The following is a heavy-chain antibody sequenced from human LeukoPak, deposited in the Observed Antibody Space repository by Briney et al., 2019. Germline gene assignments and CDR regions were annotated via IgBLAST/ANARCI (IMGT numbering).Heavy chain of an antibody. J-gene: IGHJ4*02. Sequence: RASVKVSCKASGYTFTSYGISWVRQAPGQGLEWMGWISAYNGNTNYAQKLQGRVTMTTDTSTSTAYMELGSLRSDDTAVYYCARELGYCSGGSCHLEDYWGQGTLVTVSS. CDR3: ARELGYCSGGSCHLEDY. D-gene: IGHD2-15*01. CDR1: GYTFTSYG. CDR2: ISAYNGNT. V-gene: IGHV1-18*01.